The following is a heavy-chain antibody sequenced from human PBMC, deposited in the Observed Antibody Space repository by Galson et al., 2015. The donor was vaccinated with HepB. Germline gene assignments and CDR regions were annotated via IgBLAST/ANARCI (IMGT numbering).Heavy chain of an antibody. Sequence: SLRLSCAISGFTFRDHAFSWFRQAPGEGLEWVAFIRSNAYGATTEYAASVKDRFTFSRDDFENIAYLQMNSLRSEDTGVYYCTRGAYGDSSTPDYWGQGTLVSVSA. CDR3: TRGAYGDSSTPDY. J-gene: IGHJ4*02. D-gene: IGHD4-17*01. CDR2: IRSNAYGATT. CDR1: GFTFRDHA. V-gene: IGHV3-49*03.